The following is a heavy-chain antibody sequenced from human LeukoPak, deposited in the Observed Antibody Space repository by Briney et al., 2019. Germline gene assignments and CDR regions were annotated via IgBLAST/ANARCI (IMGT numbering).Heavy chain of an antibody. CDR2: ISGSGGST. D-gene: IGHD3-22*01. Sequence: GGSLRLSCAASGFTFNSYAMSWVRQAPGKGLEWVSGISGSGGSTYYADSVKGRFTISRDSSKNTLYLQMNNLRAEDTAVYYCARVVAREITMIVVANDYWGQGTLVTVSS. J-gene: IGHJ4*02. CDR3: ARVVAREITMIVVANDY. V-gene: IGHV3-23*01. CDR1: GFTFNSYA.